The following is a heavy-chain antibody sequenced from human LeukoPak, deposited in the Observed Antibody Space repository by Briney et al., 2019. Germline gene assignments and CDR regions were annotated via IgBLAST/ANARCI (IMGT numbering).Heavy chain of an antibody. CDR2: ISGDGGST. J-gene: IGHJ6*01. Sequence: GGSLRLSCAASGFTFDDYAMHWVRQAPGKGLEWVSLISGDGGSTYYADSVKGRFTISRDNSKNSLYLQMNSLRTEDTALYYCAKEYYDFWSGYFHYDMDVWGQGTTVTVSS. V-gene: IGHV3-43*02. CDR3: AKEYYDFWSGYFHYDMDV. CDR1: GFTFDDYA. D-gene: IGHD3-3*01.